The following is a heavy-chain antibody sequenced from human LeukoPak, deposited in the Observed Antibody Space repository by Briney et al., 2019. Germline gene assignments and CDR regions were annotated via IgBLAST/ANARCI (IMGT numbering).Heavy chain of an antibody. Sequence: PRGSLRHSSVASRFTLSSYAMRWVRPAPQKGLECVSAISGSGGSTYYAHSLKGRFTISRDNPENTLYLQMNSLRAEDTAVYYCAKDPRGQYSTDAVDIWGQGTMVTVSS. CDR2: ISGSGGST. D-gene: IGHD2-21*01. CDR1: RFTLSSYA. CDR3: AKDPRGQYSTDAVDI. V-gene: IGHV3-23*01. J-gene: IGHJ3*02.